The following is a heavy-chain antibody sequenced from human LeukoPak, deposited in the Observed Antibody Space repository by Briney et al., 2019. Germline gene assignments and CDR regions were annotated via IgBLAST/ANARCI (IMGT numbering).Heavy chain of an antibody. D-gene: IGHD1-26*01. CDR3: VTGTSGSYYVGIVRPIDY. CDR1: GYTLTELP. V-gene: IGHV1-24*01. J-gene: IGHJ4*02. CDR2: FDPDDGET. Sequence: ASVKVSCKVSGYTLTELPIHWVRQAPGKGLEWMGGFDPDDGETVYAQMSQGRVTMTEDTSSDTASMELSSLRSEDTAVYYCVTGTSGSYYVGIVRPIDYWGQGTLVTVSS.